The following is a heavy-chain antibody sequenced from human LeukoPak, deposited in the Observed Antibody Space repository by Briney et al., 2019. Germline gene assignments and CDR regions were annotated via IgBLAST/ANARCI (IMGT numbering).Heavy chain of an antibody. CDR2: ISYDGSNK. Sequence: GRSLRLSCAASGFTFSSYAMHWVRQAPGKGLEWVAVISYDGSNKYYADSVKGRFTISRDNSKNTLYLQMNSLRAEDTAVYYCARGFGYYGSGSHGYNWFDPWGQGTQVTVSS. J-gene: IGHJ5*02. V-gene: IGHV3-30*04. D-gene: IGHD3-10*01. CDR1: GFTFSSYA. CDR3: ARGFGYYGSGSHGYNWFDP.